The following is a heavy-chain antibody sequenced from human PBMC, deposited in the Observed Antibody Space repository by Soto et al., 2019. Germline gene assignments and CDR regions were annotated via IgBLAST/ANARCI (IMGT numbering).Heavy chain of an antibody. CDR1: GLIFSDYH. V-gene: IGHV3-72*01. Sequence: EVQLVESGGGLVQPGGSLRLSCAASGLIFSDYHMDWVRQAPGQGLEWVGRIRRKAKSYTTEYAASVKGRFTISRDDSKNSLYLQMNSLTSEDTAVYYCAMLGGWSGGSSGMDVWGQGNTVTVSS. CDR3: AMLGGWSGGSSGMDV. D-gene: IGHD6-19*01. CDR2: IRRKAKSYTT. J-gene: IGHJ6*02.